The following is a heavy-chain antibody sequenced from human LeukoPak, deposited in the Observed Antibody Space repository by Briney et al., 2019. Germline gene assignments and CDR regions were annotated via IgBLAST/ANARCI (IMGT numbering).Heavy chain of an antibody. CDR3: ARAPHLLVRGVITYFDY. V-gene: IGHV4-39*07. CDR1: GGSISSSSYY. J-gene: IGHJ4*02. D-gene: IGHD3-10*01. Sequence: SETLSLTCTVSGGSISSSSYYWGWIRQPPGKGLEWIGSIYHSGSTYYNPSLKSRVTISVDTSKNQFSLKLSSVTAADTAVYYCARAPHLLVRGVITYFDYWGQGTLVTVSS. CDR2: IYHSGST.